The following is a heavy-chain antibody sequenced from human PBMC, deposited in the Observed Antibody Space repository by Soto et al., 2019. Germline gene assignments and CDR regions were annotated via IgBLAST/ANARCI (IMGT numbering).Heavy chain of an antibody. D-gene: IGHD4-17*01. CDR3: SRGDATKIVVTTYYAMDV. V-gene: IGHV1-69*12. Sequence: QVQLVQSGAEVKKPGSSVRVSCKASGGTLSNYGISWVRQAPGQGLEWMGGIIPVFGTANYAQKFQGRVTITEDESKSTGYMDVTSLRSEDTAVYYCSRGDATKIVVTTYYAMDVWGQGTTVSVSS. J-gene: IGHJ6*02. CDR2: IIPVFGTA. CDR1: GGTLSNYG.